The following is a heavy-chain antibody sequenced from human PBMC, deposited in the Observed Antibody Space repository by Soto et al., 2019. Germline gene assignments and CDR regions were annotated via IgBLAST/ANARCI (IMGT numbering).Heavy chain of an antibody. D-gene: IGHD3-3*01. CDR2: IYNGGNT. Sequence: EVQLVETGGGLIQPGGSLRLSCAASGFTFSSNYMSWVRQAPGKGLEWVSVIYNGGNTYYADSVKDRFTISRDNSKNTLYIQLNSLRAEDTAVYYCAVLGGAANWFDPWGQGTLVTVSS. CDR3: AVLGGAANWFDP. CDR1: GFTFSSNY. J-gene: IGHJ5*02. V-gene: IGHV3-53*02.